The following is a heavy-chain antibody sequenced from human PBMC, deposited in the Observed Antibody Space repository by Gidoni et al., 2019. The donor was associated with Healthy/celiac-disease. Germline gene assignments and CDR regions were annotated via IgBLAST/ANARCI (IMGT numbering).Heavy chain of an antibody. CDR2: ISYDGSNK. D-gene: IGHD1-1*01. CDR3: AIVMATTASLFDY. CDR1: GFTFSSYA. V-gene: IGHV3-30-3*01. Sequence: QVQLVESGGGVVQPGRSLRLSCAASGFTFSSYALHWVRQAPGNGLEGVAVISYDGSNKYDADAVKGPFTISRDNSKNTLYLQSNSLRAEDTAVYYCAIVMATTASLFDYWGQGPLVTVSS. J-gene: IGHJ4*02.